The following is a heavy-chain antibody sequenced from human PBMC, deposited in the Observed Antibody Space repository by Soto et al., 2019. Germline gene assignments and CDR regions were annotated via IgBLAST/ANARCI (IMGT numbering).Heavy chain of an antibody. CDR2: IYNNDRA. V-gene: IGHV4-4*02. J-gene: IGHJ5*02. CDR1: GGSVSSRKW. CDR3: ARVPRDPDWFDP. Sequence: SETLSLTCAVSGGSVSSRKWWSWVRQPPGRVLECSGKIYNNDRANYSPSLKSRVTMSVDKSKNQFSLRLRSVTAADTAVYYCARVPRDPDWFDPWGQGILVTVSS.